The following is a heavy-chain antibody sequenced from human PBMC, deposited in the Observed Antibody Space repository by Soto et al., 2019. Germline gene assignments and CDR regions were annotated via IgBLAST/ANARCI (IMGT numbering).Heavy chain of an antibody. D-gene: IGHD6-13*01. CDR3: ARDSSNVKPIDY. CDR1: GGSFSGYY. CDR2: INHSGST. Sequence: QVQLQQWGAGLLKPSETLSLTCAVYGGSFSGYYWSWIRQPPGKGLEWIGEINHSGSTNYNASLKSRVTIPVDTSKNQFSLKLSSVTAADTAVYYCARDSSNVKPIDYWGQGTLVTVSS. V-gene: IGHV4-34*01. J-gene: IGHJ4*02.